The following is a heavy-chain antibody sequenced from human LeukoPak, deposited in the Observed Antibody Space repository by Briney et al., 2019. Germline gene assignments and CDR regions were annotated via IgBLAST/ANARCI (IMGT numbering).Heavy chain of an antibody. J-gene: IGHJ4*02. CDR2: TANKANSYTT. Sequence: PGGSLRLSCAASGFTFSSYWMSWVRQAPGKGLEWVGRTANKANSYTTEYAPSVKGRFTISRDDSKSSLYLQMNSLKTEDTAVYYCARGASPFDYWGQGILVTVSS. V-gene: IGHV3-72*01. CDR3: ARGASPFDY. CDR1: GFTFSSYW.